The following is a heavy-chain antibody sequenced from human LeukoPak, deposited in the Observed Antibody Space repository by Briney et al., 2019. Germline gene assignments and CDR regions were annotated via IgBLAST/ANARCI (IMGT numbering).Heavy chain of an antibody. CDR3: ARGPPTIVVVITTGDFDS. Sequence: ASVMVSCKASGYTFTGYYIHWVRQAPGQGPEWMGWINPNSGGTNYAQKFQGRVTMTRDTSISTAYMELRRLRSDDRAVYYCARGPPTIVVVITTGDFDSWGQGTLVTVSS. CDR1: GYTFTGYY. J-gene: IGHJ4*02. CDR2: INPNSGGT. V-gene: IGHV1-2*02. D-gene: IGHD3-22*01.